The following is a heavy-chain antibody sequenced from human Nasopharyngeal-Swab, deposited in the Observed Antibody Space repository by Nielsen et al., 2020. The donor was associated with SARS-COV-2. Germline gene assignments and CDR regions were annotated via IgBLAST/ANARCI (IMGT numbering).Heavy chain of an antibody. Sequence: SETLSLTCTVSGGAISSGGYYWNWIRQHPGKGLEWIGYIYYSGSTYYNPSLKSRLTISVDTSRNQFSLKLSSVTAADTAVYYCARAGKYNYYDSSGYEGGGSHFDYWGQGTLVTVSS. CDR3: ARAGKYNYYDSSGYEGGGSHFDY. V-gene: IGHV4-31*03. CDR1: GGAISSGGYY. CDR2: IYYSGST. J-gene: IGHJ4*02. D-gene: IGHD3-22*01.